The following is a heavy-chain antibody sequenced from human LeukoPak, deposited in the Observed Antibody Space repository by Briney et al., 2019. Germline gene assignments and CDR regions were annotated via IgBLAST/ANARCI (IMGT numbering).Heavy chain of an antibody. D-gene: IGHD3-10*01. CDR1: GFTFSRYA. CDR3: VKDSSSGSYFDY. Sequence: GWSLRLSCSASGFTFSRYAMHWVRQAPGKGLEYVSAISSNGGSTYYADSVKGRFTISRDNSRNTLHLQMSSLRVEDTAVYYCVKDSSSGSYFDYWGQGTLVTVSS. J-gene: IGHJ4*02. V-gene: IGHV3-64D*06. CDR2: ISSNGGST.